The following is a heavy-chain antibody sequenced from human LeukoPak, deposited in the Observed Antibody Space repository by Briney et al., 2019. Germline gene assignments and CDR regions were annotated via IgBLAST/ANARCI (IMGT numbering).Heavy chain of an antibody. CDR2: ISGSGGST. CDR3: AKDLGIDYVWGSYRPDY. Sequence: PGGSLRLSCAASGFTFSSYAMSWVRQAPGKGLEWVSAISGSGGSTYYADSVKGRFPISRDNSKNTLYLQMNSLRAEDTAVYYCAKDLGIDYVWGSYRPDYWGQGTLVTVSS. CDR1: GFTFSSYA. V-gene: IGHV3-23*01. D-gene: IGHD3-16*02. J-gene: IGHJ4*02.